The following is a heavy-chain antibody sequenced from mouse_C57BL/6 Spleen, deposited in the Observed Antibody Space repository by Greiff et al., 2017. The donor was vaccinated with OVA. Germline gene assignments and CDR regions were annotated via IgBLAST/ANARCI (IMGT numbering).Heavy chain of an antibody. CDR1: GYSITSGYY. D-gene: IGHD1-1*01. CDR2: ISYDGSN. V-gene: IGHV3-6*01. J-gene: IGHJ4*01. CDR3: ARENYGSPFYYAMDY. Sequence: EVKLQESGPGLVKPSQSLSLTCSVTGYSITSGYYWNWIRQFPGNKLEWMGYISYDGSNNYNPSLKNRISITRDTSKNQFFLKLNSVTTEDTATYYCARENYGSPFYYAMDYWGQGTSVTVSS.